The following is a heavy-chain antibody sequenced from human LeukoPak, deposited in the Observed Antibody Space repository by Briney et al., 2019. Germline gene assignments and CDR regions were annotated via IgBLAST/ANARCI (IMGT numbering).Heavy chain of an antibody. CDR1: GYTFTNYG. V-gene: IGHV1-18*01. D-gene: IGHD6-13*01. CDR2: ISGYNGHT. Sequence: ASVKVSCKASGYTFTNYGISWVRQAPGQGLEWMGWISGYNGHTNYAQKLQGRVTMTTDTSTSTAYMELRSLTSDDTAVYYCARVRAAVGVHYFDYWGQGTLVTVSS. J-gene: IGHJ4*02. CDR3: ARVRAAVGVHYFDY.